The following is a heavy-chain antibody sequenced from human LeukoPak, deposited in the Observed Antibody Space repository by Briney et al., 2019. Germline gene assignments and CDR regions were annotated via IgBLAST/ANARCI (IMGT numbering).Heavy chain of an antibody. D-gene: IGHD1-1*01. CDR2: ISAYNGNT. CDR3: ARGPPNWNDEQGYYYYMDV. CDR1: GYTFTSYG. Sequence: GASVKVSCKASGYTFTSYGISWVRQAPGQGLEWMGWISAYNGNTNYAQKLQGRVTITADESTSTAYMELSSLRSEDTAAYYCARGPPNWNDEQGYYYYMDVWGKGTTVTISS. V-gene: IGHV1-18*01. J-gene: IGHJ6*03.